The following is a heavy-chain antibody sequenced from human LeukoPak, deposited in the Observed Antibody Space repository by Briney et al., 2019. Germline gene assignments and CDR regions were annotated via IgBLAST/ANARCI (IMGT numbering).Heavy chain of an antibody. CDR3: ARDGRRIQASWYSDL. CDR2: ISSSSRYT. V-gene: IGHV3-11*06. J-gene: IGHJ2*01. D-gene: IGHD5-18*01. CDR1: GFTFSYDY. Sequence: GGSLILSCVASGFTFSYDYMSWIRQAPGKGLEWISYISSSSRYTNYADSVNGRFTISIDNAKNSLYLQMNSLRLEDTAVYYCARDGRRIQASWYSDLWGRGTLV.